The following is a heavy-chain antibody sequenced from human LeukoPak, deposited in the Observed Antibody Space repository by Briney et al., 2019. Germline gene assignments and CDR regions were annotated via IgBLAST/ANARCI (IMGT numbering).Heavy chain of an antibody. J-gene: IGHJ3*02. D-gene: IGHD6-6*01. CDR3: ANVEAHAFDI. Sequence: PSETLSLTCTVSGGSISSSNYYWGWIRQPPGKGLEWIASIHYSETTYYNPSLKSRVTISVDTSKNQFSLKLSSVTAADTAVYYCANVEAHAFDIWGQGTMVTVSS. CDR2: IHYSETT. CDR1: GGSISSSNYY. V-gene: IGHV4-39*01.